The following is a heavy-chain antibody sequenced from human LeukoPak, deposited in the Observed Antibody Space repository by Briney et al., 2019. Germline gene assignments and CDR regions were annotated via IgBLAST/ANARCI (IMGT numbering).Heavy chain of an antibody. V-gene: IGHV4-30-2*01. D-gene: IGHD6-13*01. CDR3: ARVRAARRGIAKLITPPLFDY. J-gene: IGHJ4*02. CDR2: IYHSGST. CDR1: GGSISSGGYS. Sequence: SSETLSLTCAVSGGSISSGGYSWSWIRQPPGKGLEWIGYIYHSGSTYYNPSLKSRVTISVDTSKNQFSLKLSSVTAADTAVYYCARVRAARRGIAKLITPPLFDYWGQGTLVTVSS.